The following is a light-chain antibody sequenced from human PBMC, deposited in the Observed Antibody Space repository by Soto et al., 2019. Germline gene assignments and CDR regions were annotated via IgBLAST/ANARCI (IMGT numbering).Light chain of an antibody. CDR2: GAS. V-gene: IGKV3-20*01. CDR1: QSVSRSY. Sequence: EILLTQSPCTLSLSPGERATLSCRASQSVSRSYLAWYQQKPGQAPRLLIYGASSRATGIPERFSGSGSGTDFTLTISRLEPEDFEVYYCQQYGSSLFTFGQGTRLEIK. J-gene: IGKJ5*01. CDR3: QQYGSSLFT.